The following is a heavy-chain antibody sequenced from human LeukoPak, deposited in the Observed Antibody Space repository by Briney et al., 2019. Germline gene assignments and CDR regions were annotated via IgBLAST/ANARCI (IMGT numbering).Heavy chain of an antibody. Sequence: GRSLRLSCAASGFTFSSYGMHWVRQAPGKGLEWVAIIWHDGNNKYYADSLKGRFTISRDNSKNTLYLQINSLRAEDTAVYFCVRDRGSTNYFDYWGQGALVTVSS. CDR2: IWHDGNNK. J-gene: IGHJ4*02. CDR1: GFTFSSYG. V-gene: IGHV3-33*01. CDR3: VRDRGSTNYFDY. D-gene: IGHD3-10*01.